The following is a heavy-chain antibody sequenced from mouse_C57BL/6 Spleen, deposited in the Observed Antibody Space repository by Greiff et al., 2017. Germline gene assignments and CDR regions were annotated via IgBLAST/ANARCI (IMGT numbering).Heavy chain of an antibody. CDR1: GFTFSDYG. CDR2: ISSGSSTI. Sequence: DVKLVESGGGLVKPGGSLKLSCAASGFTFSDYGMHWVRQAPEKGLEWVAYISSGSSTIYYADTVKGRFTISRDNAKNTLFLQMTSLRSEDTAMYYCARGGYGSSYAMDYWGQGTSVTVSS. D-gene: IGHD1-1*01. J-gene: IGHJ4*01. V-gene: IGHV5-17*01. CDR3: ARGGYGSSYAMDY.